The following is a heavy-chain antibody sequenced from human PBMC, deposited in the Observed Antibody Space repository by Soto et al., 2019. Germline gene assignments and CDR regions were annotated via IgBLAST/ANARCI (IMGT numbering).Heavy chain of an antibody. CDR3: AREKGHSNPFDF. CDR1: GYSISNGYY. D-gene: IGHD4-4*01. CDR2: VYQTVST. Sequence: SQTLSLTCTVSGYSISNGYYWAWIRQSPGKGLEWIGSVYQTVSTYYNPSLESRVTILVDIAKNHFSLRLNSVTAADTAVYFCAREKGHSNPFDFWGPGMLVTVSS. J-gene: IGHJ4*02. V-gene: IGHV4-38-2*02.